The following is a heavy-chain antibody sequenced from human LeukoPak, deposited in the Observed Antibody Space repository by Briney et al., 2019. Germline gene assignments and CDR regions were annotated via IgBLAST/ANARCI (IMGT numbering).Heavy chain of an antibody. J-gene: IGHJ6*03. CDR1: GGSISSYY. CDR2: IYYSGST. CDR3: ARLNCSGGSCYPYYYYYYMDV. V-gene: IGHV4-59*08. Sequence: SETLSLTCTVSGGSISSYYWSWIRQPPGKGLEWIGYIYYSGSTNYNPSLKSRVTISVDTSKNQFSLKLSSVTAADTAVYYCARLNCSGGSCYPYYYYYYMDVWGKGTTVSVSS. D-gene: IGHD2-15*01.